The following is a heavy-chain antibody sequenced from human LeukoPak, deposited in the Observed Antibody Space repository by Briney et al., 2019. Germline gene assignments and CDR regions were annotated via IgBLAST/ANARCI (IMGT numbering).Heavy chain of an antibody. CDR2: IYHSGST. D-gene: IGHD3-22*01. J-gene: IGHJ4*02. CDR3: ARVQTMIVVVTQD. Sequence: PSETLSLTCAVSGYSISSGYYWGWIRQPPGKGLEWIGSIYHSGSTYYNPSLKSRVTISVDTSKNQFSLKLSSVTAADTAVYYCARVQTMIVVVTQDWGQGTLVTVSS. V-gene: IGHV4-38-2*01. CDR1: GYSISSGYY.